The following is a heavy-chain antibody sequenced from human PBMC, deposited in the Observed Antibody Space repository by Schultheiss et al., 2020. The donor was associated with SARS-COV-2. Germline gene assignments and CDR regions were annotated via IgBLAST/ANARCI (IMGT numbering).Heavy chain of an antibody. CDR2: IYGSETT. CDR1: GGSISSGDYY. V-gene: IGHV4-30-4*01. CDR3: ARDRSGGRPHGMDV. J-gene: IGHJ6*02. D-gene: IGHD2-15*01. Sequence: SETLSLTCTVSGGSISSGDYYWSWIRQPPGKGLEWIGHIYGSETTYYNPSLKSRGIISLDMSRNQFSLKLTSVTAADTAVYYCARDRSGGRPHGMDVWGQGTTVTVSS.